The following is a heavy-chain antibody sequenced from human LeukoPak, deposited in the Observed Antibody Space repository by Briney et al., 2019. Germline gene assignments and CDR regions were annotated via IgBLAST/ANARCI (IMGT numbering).Heavy chain of an antibody. V-gene: IGHV3-21*01. D-gene: IGHD2-15*01. CDR3: ARDAPGYCSGGSCYVLDY. J-gene: IGHJ4*02. CDR2: ISSSSSYI. CDR1: GFSFSSYS. Sequence: GGSLTLSCAVSGFSFSSYSMNWVRHAQGQGLGWDSSISSSSSYIYYADSVKGRFAISRDNANNSMYLQKNSLRAEDTAVYYRARDAPGYCSGGSCYVLDYWGQGTLVTVSS.